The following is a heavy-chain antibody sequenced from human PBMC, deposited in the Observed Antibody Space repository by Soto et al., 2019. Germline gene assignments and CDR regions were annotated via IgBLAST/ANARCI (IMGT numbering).Heavy chain of an antibody. V-gene: IGHV1-2*02. D-gene: IGHD3-10*02. Sequence: ASVKVSCKASGYTFTGYYMHWVRKAPGQGLEWMEWSNPNSGGTNYAQKFQGRVTKTRDTFISTAYMELSRLRSDDTAVYYCAIMFGDTSYYYYGMDVWGQGTTVTVSS. CDR3: AIMFGDTSYYYYGMDV. CDR2: SNPNSGGT. J-gene: IGHJ6*02. CDR1: GYTFTGYY.